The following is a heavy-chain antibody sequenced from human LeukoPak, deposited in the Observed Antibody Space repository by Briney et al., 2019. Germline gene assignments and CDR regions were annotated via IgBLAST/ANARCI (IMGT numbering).Heavy chain of an antibody. CDR3: ARDMNYDFWSGYYSAPFDY. V-gene: IGHV1-46*01. CDR1: GYTFTSYY. J-gene: IGHJ4*02. D-gene: IGHD3-3*01. Sequence: ASVKVSCKASGYTFTSYYMHWVRQAPGQGLEWMGIINPSGGSTSYAQKFQGRVTITRDTSTSTVYMELSSLRSEDTAVYYCARDMNYDFWSGYYSAPFDYWGQGTLVTVSS. CDR2: INPSGGST.